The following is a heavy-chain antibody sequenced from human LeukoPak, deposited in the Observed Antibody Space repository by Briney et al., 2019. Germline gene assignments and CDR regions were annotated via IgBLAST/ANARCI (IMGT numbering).Heavy chain of an antibody. D-gene: IGHD3-10*02. CDR3: ARDRYYVPDN. CDR2: INGDGSTT. Sequence: GGSLRLSCAASGFTFNTNWMHWVRQAPGKGLGWVSCINGDGSTTTYAASVKGRFTISRDNAKNTVYLQINNLRAEDTAVYYCARDRYYVPDNWGQGTLVPVSS. CDR1: GFTFNTNW. J-gene: IGHJ4*02. V-gene: IGHV3-74*01.